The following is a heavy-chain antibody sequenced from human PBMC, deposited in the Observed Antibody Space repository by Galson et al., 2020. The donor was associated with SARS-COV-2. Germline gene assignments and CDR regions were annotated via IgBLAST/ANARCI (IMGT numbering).Heavy chain of an antibody. CDR3: ARDRARYFDS. J-gene: IGHJ4*02. CDR1: GFTFSSYA. CDR2: ISYDGINN. D-gene: IGHD6-6*01. Sequence: GGSLRLSCAASGFTFSSYAMHWVRQALGKGLDWVALISYDGINNFYADSVKGRFTISRDNSKNTLYLQMNSLRPEDTAVYYCARDRARYFDSWGQGTLVTVSS. V-gene: IGHV3-30*01.